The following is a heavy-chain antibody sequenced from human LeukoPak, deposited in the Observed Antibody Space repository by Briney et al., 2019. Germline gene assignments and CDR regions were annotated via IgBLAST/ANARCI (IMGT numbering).Heavy chain of an antibody. CDR2: INPNSGGT. CDR3: ARRQWERTRSLVY. Sequence: ASVTVSCKASGYTFTGYYMHWVRQAPGQGLEWMGWINPNSGGTNYAQKFQGRVTMTRDTSISTAYMELSRLRSDDTAVYYCARRQWERTRSLVYWGQGTLVTVSS. V-gene: IGHV1-2*02. CDR1: GYTFTGYY. D-gene: IGHD1-26*01. J-gene: IGHJ4*02.